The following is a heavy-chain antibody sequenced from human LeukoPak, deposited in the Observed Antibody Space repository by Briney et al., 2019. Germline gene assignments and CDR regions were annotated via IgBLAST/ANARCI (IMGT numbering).Heavy chain of an antibody. J-gene: IGHJ5*02. CDR2: ISAYNGNT. V-gene: IGHV1-18*01. CDR3: ARAGRYCSSTSCSGWYNWFDP. D-gene: IGHD2-2*01. Sequence: ASVKVSCEASGYTFTSYGISWVRQAPGQGLEWMGWISAYNGNTNYAQKLQGRVTMTTDTSTSTAYMELRSLRSDDTAVYYCARAGRYCSSTSCSGWYNWFDPWGQGTLVTVSS. CDR1: GYTFTSYG.